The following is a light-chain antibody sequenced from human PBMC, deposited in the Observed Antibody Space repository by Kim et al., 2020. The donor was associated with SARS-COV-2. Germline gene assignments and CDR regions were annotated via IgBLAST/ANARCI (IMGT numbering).Light chain of an antibody. CDR1: SGHGSYI. Sequence: SVKLDCALSSGHGSYIVAWHQQQAGKAPRYLMKLEGSGSNNKGSGVPDRFSGSSSGADRYLTISNLRSEDEADYYCETWDSNTRVFGGGTQLTVL. CDR3: ETWDSNTRV. CDR2: LEGSGSN. V-gene: IGLV4-60*03. J-gene: IGLJ3*02.